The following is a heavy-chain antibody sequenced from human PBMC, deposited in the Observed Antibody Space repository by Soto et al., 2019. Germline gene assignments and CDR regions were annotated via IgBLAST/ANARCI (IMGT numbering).Heavy chain of an antibody. CDR1: GGSFSGYY. CDR2: INHSGST. Sequence: PSETLSLTCAVYGGSFSGYYWSWIRQPPGKGLEWIGEINHSGSTNYNPSLKSRVTISVDTSKNQFSLKLSSVTAADTAVYYCARSFVRFLEWSPFDYWGQGTLVTVSS. J-gene: IGHJ4*02. V-gene: IGHV4-34*01. CDR3: ARSFVRFLEWSPFDY. D-gene: IGHD3-3*01.